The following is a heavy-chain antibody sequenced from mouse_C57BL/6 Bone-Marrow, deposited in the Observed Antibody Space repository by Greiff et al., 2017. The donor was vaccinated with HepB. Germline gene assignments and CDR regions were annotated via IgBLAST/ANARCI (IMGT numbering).Heavy chain of an antibody. CDR1: GYTFTSYG. CDR2: IYPRSGNT. CDR3: ARTYYYGSSTYYAMDY. Sequence: VQLQESGAELARPGASVKLSCKASGYTFTSYGISWVKQRTGQGLEWIGEIYPRSGNTYYNEKFKGKATLTADKSSSTAYMELRSLTSEDSAVYFCARTYYYGSSTYYAMDYWGQGTSVTVSS. J-gene: IGHJ4*01. V-gene: IGHV1-81*01. D-gene: IGHD1-1*01.